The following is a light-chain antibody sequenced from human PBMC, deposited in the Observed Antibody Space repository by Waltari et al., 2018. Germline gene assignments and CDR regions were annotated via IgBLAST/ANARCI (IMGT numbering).Light chain of an antibody. CDR2: RNN. CDR1: SSNLGVNY. V-gene: IGLV1-47*01. Sequence: QSVLPQPPSASGTPGPRVTMSCSGSSSNLGVNYVYCYQQLPGPAPTLLLYRNNERPSGVPDRFSGSKSGTSASLAINGLRSEDEADYYCAAWDDRLSAWVFGGRTKLTVL. CDR3: AAWDDRLSAWV. J-gene: IGLJ3*02.